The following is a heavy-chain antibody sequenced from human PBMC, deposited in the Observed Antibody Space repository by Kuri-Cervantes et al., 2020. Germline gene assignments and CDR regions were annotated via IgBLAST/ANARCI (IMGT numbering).Heavy chain of an antibody. CDR1: GYIFTGNF. D-gene: IGHD3-22*01. CDR3: ARSSYYYDSSDYFNFSY. CDR2: ISAGNGNT. Sequence: ASVKVSCKASGYIFTGNFMHWVRQAPGQGLEWVGWISAGNGNTKHSQKFQGRVTITRDTSASTAYMELGSLRSEDTAVYYCARSSYYYDSSDYFNFSYWGQGTLVTVSS. V-gene: IGHV1-3*01. J-gene: IGHJ4*02.